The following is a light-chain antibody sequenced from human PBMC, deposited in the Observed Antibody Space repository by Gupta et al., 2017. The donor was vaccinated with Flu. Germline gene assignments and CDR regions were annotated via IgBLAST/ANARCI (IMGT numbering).Light chain of an antibody. CDR2: RNM. CDR1: SSIVGSNY. Sequence: VTMSCSGASSIVGSNYVCWYQHLPGPAPNLLIYRNMRRPSGVPARFSGSKSGTSASVAISRLRAEDEADYYCAAGDDRRSGSRFGGGTKLTVL. V-gene: IGLV1-47*01. CDR3: AAGDDRRSGSR. J-gene: IGLJ3*02.